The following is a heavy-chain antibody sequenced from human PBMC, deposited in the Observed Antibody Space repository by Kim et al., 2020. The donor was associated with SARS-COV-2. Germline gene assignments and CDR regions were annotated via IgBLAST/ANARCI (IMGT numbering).Heavy chain of an antibody. J-gene: IGHJ4*02. CDR2: SGST. V-gene: IGHV4-34*01. D-gene: IGHD6-13*01. CDR3: ARGSGYTF. Sequence: SGSTNNNPSLKSRVTISVDTSKNQFSLKLSSVTAADTAVYYCARGSGYTFWGQGTLVTVSS.